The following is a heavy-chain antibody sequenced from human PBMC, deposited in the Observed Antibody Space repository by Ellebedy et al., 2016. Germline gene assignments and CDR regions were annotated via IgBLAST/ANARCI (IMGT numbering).Heavy chain of an antibody. D-gene: IGHD2-2*01. V-gene: IGHV3-30*03. Sequence: GGSLRLSXAASGFTFSSYGMHWVRQAPGKGLEWVAVISYDGSNKYYADSVKGRFTISRDNSKNTLYLQMNSLRAEDTAVYYCARAVGYCSSTSCYYVDYWGQGTLVTVSS. CDR1: GFTFSSYG. J-gene: IGHJ4*02. CDR2: ISYDGSNK. CDR3: ARAVGYCSSTSCYYVDY.